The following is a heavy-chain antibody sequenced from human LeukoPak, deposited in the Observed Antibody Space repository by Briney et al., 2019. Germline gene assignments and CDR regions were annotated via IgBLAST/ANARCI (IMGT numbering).Heavy chain of an antibody. Sequence: GGSLRLSCAASGFTFTGFFMSWLRQAPGKGLEWVANINRDGTETYYVGSVKGRFTISIDNAKNSVYLQMNSLRTEGTAIYYCARSRWPEDLWGRGTLVTVSS. J-gene: IGHJ5*02. CDR1: GFTFTGFF. D-gene: IGHD4-23*01. CDR2: INRDGTET. CDR3: ARSRWPEDL. V-gene: IGHV3-7*01.